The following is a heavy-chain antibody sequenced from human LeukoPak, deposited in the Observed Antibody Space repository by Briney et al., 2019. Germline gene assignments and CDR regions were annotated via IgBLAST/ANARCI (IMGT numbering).Heavy chain of an antibody. V-gene: IGHV1-8*03. D-gene: IGHD3-9*01. J-gene: IGHJ6*03. Sequence: ASVKVSCKASGYTFTSYDINWVRQATGQGLEWMGWMNPNSGNTGYAQKFQGRVTITRNTSISTAYMELSSLRSEDTAVYYCARGSNYDILTGRAPGYYYYMDVWGKGTTVTVSS. CDR1: GYTFTSYD. CDR2: MNPNSGNT. CDR3: ARGSNYDILTGRAPGYYYYMDV.